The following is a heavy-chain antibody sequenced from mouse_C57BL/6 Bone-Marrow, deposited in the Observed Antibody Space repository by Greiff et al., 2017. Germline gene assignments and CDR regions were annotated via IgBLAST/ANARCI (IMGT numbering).Heavy chain of an antibody. J-gene: IGHJ2*01. CDR1: GYTFTSYW. Sequence: QVQLQQPGAELVKPGASVKLSCKASGYTFTSYWMQWVKQRPGQGLEWIGEIDPSDSYTNYNQKFKGKATLTVDTSSSTAYMQLSSLTSEDSAVYYCAREERGLDYWGQGTTLTVSS. CDR2: IDPSDSYT. V-gene: IGHV1-50*01. CDR3: AREERGLDY.